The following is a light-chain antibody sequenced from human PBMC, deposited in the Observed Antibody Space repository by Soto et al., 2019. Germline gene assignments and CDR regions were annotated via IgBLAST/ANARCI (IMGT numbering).Light chain of an antibody. CDR2: DVS. V-gene: IGLV2-14*01. CDR1: TSDVDGYNY. J-gene: IGLJ2*01. CDR3: SSCTSTTLL. Sequence: QSVLTQPASVSGSPGQSITISCTGTTSDVDGYNYVSWYQQHPGKAPKLMIYDVSSRPSGVSNRFSGSKSGNTASLTISGLQAEDEADYYCSSCTSTTLLFGGGTKLTVL.